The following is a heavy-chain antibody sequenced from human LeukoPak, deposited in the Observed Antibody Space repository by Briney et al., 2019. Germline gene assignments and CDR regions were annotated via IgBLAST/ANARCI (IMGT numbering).Heavy chain of an antibody. CDR1: GFTFSSYE. Sequence: GGSLRLSWAAAGFTFSSYEMNWVRQAPGKGLEWVSYISSSGSTIYYADSVKGRFTISRDNAKNSLYLQMNSLRAEDTAVYYCAELGITMIGGVWGKGTTVTISS. D-gene: IGHD3-10*02. CDR3: AELGITMIGGV. J-gene: IGHJ6*04. CDR2: ISSSGSTI. V-gene: IGHV3-48*03.